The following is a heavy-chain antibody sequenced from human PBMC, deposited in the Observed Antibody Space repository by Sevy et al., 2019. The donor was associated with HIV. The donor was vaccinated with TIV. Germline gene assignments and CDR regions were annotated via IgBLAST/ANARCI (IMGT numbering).Heavy chain of an antibody. CDR3: ARGKSGYGYALNY. J-gene: IGHJ4*02. V-gene: IGHV3-66*01. D-gene: IGHD5-18*01. Sequence: GGSLRLSCAASGFTVNSNYMTWVRQAPGKGLEGVSVIYSDGTTYHADSVMDRFTISRDNFKNTLYLQMNSLRAEDTAVYYCARGKSGYGYALNYWGQGTLVTVSS. CDR1: GFTVNSNY. CDR2: IYSDGTT.